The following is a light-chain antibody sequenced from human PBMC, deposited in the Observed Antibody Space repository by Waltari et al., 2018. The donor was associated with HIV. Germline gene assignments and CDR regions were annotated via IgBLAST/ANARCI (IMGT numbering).Light chain of an antibody. J-gene: IGLJ2*01. V-gene: IGLV1-47*01. CDR2: RNN. Sequence: QSVLTQPPSASGTPGQRVTISCPGSSSNIGSYYVYWYQQLPGTAPKLLIYRNNHRPSGVPDRFSGSKSGTSASLAISGLRSEDEADYYCAAWDGSLSGVVFGGGTKLTVL. CDR1: SSNIGSYY. CDR3: AAWDGSLSGVV.